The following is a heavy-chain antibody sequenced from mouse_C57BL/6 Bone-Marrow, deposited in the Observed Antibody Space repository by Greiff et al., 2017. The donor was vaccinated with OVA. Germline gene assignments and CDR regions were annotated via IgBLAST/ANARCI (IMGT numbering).Heavy chain of an antibody. CDR3: ARWTRGWDAMDY. V-gene: IGHV1-81*01. CDR2: IYPRSGNT. Sequence: QVQLKESGAELARPGASVKLSCKASGYTFTSYGISWVKQRTGQGLEWIGEIYPRSGNTYYNEKFKGKATLTADKSSSTAYMELRSLTSEDSAVYFCARWTRGWDAMDYWGQGTSVTVSS. J-gene: IGHJ4*01. CDR1: GYTFTSYG. D-gene: IGHD3-3*01.